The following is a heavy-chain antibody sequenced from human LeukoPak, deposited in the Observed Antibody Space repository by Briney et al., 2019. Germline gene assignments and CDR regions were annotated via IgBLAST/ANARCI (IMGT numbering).Heavy chain of an antibody. D-gene: IGHD6-13*01. J-gene: IGHJ4*02. V-gene: IGHV3-74*01. CDR3: ARVTEYSTAGLRY. CDR1: GFTFSNYW. Sequence: GGSLRLSCAASGFTFSNYWMHWVRQAPGKGLVWVSRISSDGSTTTYADSVKGRFTISRDNAKNTRYLQMNGLRAEDTALYYCARVTEYSTAGLRYWGQGTLVTVSS. CDR2: ISSDGSTT.